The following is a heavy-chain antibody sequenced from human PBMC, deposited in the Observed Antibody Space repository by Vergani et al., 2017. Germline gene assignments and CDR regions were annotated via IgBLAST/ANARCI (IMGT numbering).Heavy chain of an antibody. CDR3: ARESGPPPYYYYYGMDV. CDR1: GFTFSDYY. Sequence: QVQLVESGEGLVKPGGSLRLSCAASGFTFSDYYMSWIRQAPGKGLEWVSYISSSSSYTNYADSVKGRFTISRDNAKNSLYLQMNSLRAEDTAVYYCARESGPPPYYYYYGMDVWGQGTTVTVSS. J-gene: IGHJ6*02. V-gene: IGHV3-11*05. CDR2: ISSSSSYT.